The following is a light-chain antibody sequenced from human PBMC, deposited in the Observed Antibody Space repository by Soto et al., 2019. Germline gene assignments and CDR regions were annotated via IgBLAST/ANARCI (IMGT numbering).Light chain of an antibody. V-gene: IGLV2-8*01. CDR3: SSYAGSKMGV. Sequence: QSVLTQPPSASGSPGQSVTISCTGTNNDVGGYKFVSWYQQHPGKAPKLIIYEVSQRPSGVPDRFSASKSGNTASLTVSGLQAEDEADYYCSSYAGSKMGVFGTGTKLTVL. CDR2: EVS. J-gene: IGLJ1*01. CDR1: NNDVGGYKF.